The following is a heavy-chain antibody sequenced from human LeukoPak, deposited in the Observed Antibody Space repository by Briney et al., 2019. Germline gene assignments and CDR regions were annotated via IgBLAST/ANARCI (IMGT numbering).Heavy chain of an antibody. J-gene: IGHJ4*02. D-gene: IGHD3-10*01. CDR1: GFTFDDYA. CDR2: ISWNSGSI. CDR3: AKGLDDTMVRGVLPPYYFDY. Sequence: PGRSLRLSCAASGFTFDDYAMHWVRQAPGKGLEWVSGISWNSGSIGYADSVKGRFTISRDNAKNSLYLQMNSLRAEDTALYYCAKGLDDTMVRGVLPPYYFDYWGQGTLVTVSS. V-gene: IGHV3-9*01.